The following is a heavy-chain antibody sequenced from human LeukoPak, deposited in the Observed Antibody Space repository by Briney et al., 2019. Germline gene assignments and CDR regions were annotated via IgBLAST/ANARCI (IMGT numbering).Heavy chain of an antibody. Sequence: GGSLRLSCAASGFTFSSYAMHWVRQAPGKGLEWVAVISYDGSNKYYADSVKGRFTISRDNSKNTLYLQMNSLRAEDTAVYYCARGPSIPALFLDNGGQEPLVPVPS. CDR1: GFTFSSYA. D-gene: IGHD6-6*01. CDR3: ARGPSIPALFLDN. J-gene: IGHJ4*02. CDR2: ISYDGSNK. V-gene: IGHV3-30*01.